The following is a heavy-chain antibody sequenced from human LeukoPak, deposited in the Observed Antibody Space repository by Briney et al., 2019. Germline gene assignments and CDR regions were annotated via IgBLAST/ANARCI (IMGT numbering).Heavy chain of an antibody. Sequence: GGSLRLSCAASGFTFSSYGMHWVRQAPGKGLEWVAVISHDGSNKYYADSVKGRLPISRDNSKNTLYLQMNSLRAEDTAVYYCAKDGGYSSYHYWGQGTLVTVSS. D-gene: IGHD6-19*01. J-gene: IGHJ4*02. V-gene: IGHV3-30*18. CDR3: AKDGGYSSYHY. CDR2: ISHDGSNK. CDR1: GFTFSSYG.